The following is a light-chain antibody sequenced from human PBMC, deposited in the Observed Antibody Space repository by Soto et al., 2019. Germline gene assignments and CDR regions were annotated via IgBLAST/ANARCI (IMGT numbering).Light chain of an antibody. CDR3: QQYGSSPLT. J-gene: IGKJ4*01. Sequence: EIVLTQSPGTLSLSPGERATLSCRASQSVSSSYLAWYQQRPGQAPRLLIYGASSRATGIPDRFSGSESGTDLTLTISRLEPEDFAVYYCQQYGSSPLTFGGGTKVEIK. CDR2: GAS. V-gene: IGKV3-20*01. CDR1: QSVSSSY.